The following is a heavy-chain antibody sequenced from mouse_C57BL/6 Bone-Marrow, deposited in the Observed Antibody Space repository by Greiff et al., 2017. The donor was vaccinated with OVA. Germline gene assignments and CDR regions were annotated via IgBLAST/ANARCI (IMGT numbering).Heavy chain of an antibody. V-gene: IGHV1-82*01. Sequence: VQLQESGPELVKPGASVKISCKASGYAFSSSWMNWVKQRPGKGLEWIGRIYPGDGDTNYNGKFKGKATLTADKSSSTAYMQLSSLTSEDSAVYFCARSLYYGSSFRGFDVWGTGTTVTVSS. CDR3: ARSLYYGSSFRGFDV. J-gene: IGHJ1*03. D-gene: IGHD1-1*01. CDR2: IYPGDGDT. CDR1: GYAFSSSW.